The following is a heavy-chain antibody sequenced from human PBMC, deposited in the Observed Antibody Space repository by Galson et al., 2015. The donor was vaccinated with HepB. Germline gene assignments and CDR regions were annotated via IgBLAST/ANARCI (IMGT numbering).Heavy chain of an antibody. V-gene: IGHV4-39*01. CDR3: ARHPGQSYFDY. CDR1: GGSISSSSYY. Sequence: ATLSLTCTVSGGSISSSSYYWGWIRQPPGKGLEWIGSIYYSGSTYYNPSLKSRVTISVDTSKNQFSLKLSSVTAADTAVYYCARHPGQSYFDYWGQGTLVTVSS. J-gene: IGHJ4*02. CDR2: IYYSGST.